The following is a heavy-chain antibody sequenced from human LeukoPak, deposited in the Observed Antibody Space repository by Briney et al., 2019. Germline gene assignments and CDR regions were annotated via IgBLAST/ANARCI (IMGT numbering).Heavy chain of an antibody. J-gene: IGHJ4*02. D-gene: IGHD6-19*01. CDR2: INHSGST. V-gene: IGHV4-34*01. Sequence: SETLSLTCAVYGGSFSGYYWSWIRQPPGKGLDWIGEINHSGSTNCNPSPKSRVTISVDTSKNQFSLKLSSVTAADTAVYYCARHGGQRLVLTSYYFDYWGQGTLVTVSS. CDR1: GGSFSGYY. CDR3: ARHGGQRLVLTSYYFDY.